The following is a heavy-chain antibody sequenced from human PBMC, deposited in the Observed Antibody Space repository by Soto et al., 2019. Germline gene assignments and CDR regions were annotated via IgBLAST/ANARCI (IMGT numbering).Heavy chain of an antibody. CDR2: IYYSGST. CDR1: GGSISSYY. Sequence: SETLSLTCTVSGGSISSYYWSWIRQPPGKGLEWIGYIYYSGSTNYNPSLQGRVTMTTDTSTSTAYMELRSLRSDDTAVYYCARASEAGWFDPWGQGTLVTVSS. V-gene: IGHV4-59*01. CDR3: ARASEAGWFDP. J-gene: IGHJ5*02.